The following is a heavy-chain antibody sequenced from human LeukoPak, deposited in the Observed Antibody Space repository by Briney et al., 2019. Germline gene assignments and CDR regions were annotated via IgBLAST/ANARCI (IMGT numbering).Heavy chain of an antibody. CDR1: GFTFSGYS. Sequence: GGSLRLSCAASGFTFSGYSMSWVRQAPGKGLEWVSSISTSSSYIYYADSVKGRFTISRDNAKNSLYLQMNSLRAEDTAVYYCARVPPDDYGDYYYFDYWGQGTLVTVSS. V-gene: IGHV3-21*01. D-gene: IGHD4-17*01. CDR3: ARVPPDDYGDYYYFDY. J-gene: IGHJ4*02. CDR2: ISTSSSYI.